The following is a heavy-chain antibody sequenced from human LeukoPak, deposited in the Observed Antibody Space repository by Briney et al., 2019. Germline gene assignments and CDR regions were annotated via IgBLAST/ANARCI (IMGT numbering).Heavy chain of an antibody. D-gene: IGHD5-18*01. CDR2: ISYDGSNK. Sequence: PGGSLRLYCAASGFTFSSYGMHWVRQAPGKGLERVAVISYDGSNKYYADSVKGRFTISRDNSKNTLYLQMNSLRAEDTAVYYCARGGYSYGRSFDYWGQGTLVTVSS. V-gene: IGHV3-30*03. CDR1: GFTFSSYG. CDR3: ARGGYSYGRSFDY. J-gene: IGHJ4*02.